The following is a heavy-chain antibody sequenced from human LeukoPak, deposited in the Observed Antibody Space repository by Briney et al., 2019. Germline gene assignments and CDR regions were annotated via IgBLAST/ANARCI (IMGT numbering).Heavy chain of an antibody. CDR3: ARHVTGFGYXYYXXV. CDR2: IYPGDSDT. V-gene: IGHV5-51*01. CDR1: GYSFTSYW. Sequence: GESLKISCKGSGYSFTSYWIGWVRQMPGKGLEWMGIIYPGDSDTRYSPSFQGQVTISADKSISTAYLQWSSLKASDTAMYYCARHVTGFGYXYYXXVXXXXTXVTVS. J-gene: IGHJ6*03. D-gene: IGHD3-10*01.